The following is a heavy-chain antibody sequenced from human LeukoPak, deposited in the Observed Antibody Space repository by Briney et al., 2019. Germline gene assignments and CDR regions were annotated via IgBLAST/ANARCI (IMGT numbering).Heavy chain of an antibody. CDR3: ARGLRETSEDAFDI. Sequence: GGSLRLSCATSGFTFNNYNMNWVRQAPGRALEWVSSITSSGTYIFYADSVKGRFTISRDNAKNSLYLQMNSLRAEDTAVYYCARGLRETSEDAFDIWGQGTMVAVSS. CDR2: ITSSGTYI. CDR1: GFTFNNYN. J-gene: IGHJ3*02. V-gene: IGHV3-21*01. D-gene: IGHD5-24*01.